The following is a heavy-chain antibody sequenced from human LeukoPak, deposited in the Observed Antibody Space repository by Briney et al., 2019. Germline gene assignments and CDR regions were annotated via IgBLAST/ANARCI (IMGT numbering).Heavy chain of an antibody. J-gene: IGHJ4*02. V-gene: IGHV5-51*01. CDR1: GYNFTNYW. Sequence: GESLQISRKGSGYNFTNYWIGWVRQMPGKGLEWMGIIYPGDSDTTYSPSFQGQVTISADKSTSTAYLQWSSLKASDTAMYYPARRRDGYNYVGTDYWGQGTLVTVSS. D-gene: IGHD5-24*01. CDR2: IYPGDSDT. CDR3: ARRRDGYNYVGTDY.